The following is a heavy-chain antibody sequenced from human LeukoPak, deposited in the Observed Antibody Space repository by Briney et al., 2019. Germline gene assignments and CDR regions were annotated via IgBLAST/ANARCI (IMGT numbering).Heavy chain of an antibody. V-gene: IGHV3-53*01. CDR1: GFTVSSNY. J-gene: IGHJ3*02. D-gene: IGHD6-6*01. CDR3: ARDKASMGDAFDI. Sequence: GGSLRLSCAASGFTVSSNYMSWVRQAPGKGLECVSVIYSGGSTYYADSVKGRFTISRDNSKNTLYLQMNSLRAEDTAVYYCARDKASMGDAFDIWGQGTMVTVSS. CDR2: IYSGGST.